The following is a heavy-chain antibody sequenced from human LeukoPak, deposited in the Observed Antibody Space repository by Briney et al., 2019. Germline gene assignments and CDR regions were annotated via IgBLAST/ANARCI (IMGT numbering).Heavy chain of an antibody. CDR2: INHSGST. V-gene: IGHV4-34*01. Sequence: PSETLSLTCAVYGGPFSDYYWSWIRQPPGKGLEWIGEINHSGSTNYNPSLESRVTISVDTSKNQFSLKVTSVTAADTAVYFCARGRDYSNYVAGWFDPWGQGTLVTVSS. CDR1: GGPFSDYY. D-gene: IGHD4-11*01. CDR3: ARGRDYSNYVAGWFDP. J-gene: IGHJ5*02.